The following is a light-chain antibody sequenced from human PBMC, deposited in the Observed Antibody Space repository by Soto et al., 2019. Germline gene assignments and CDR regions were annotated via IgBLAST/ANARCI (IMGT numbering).Light chain of an antibody. V-gene: IGKV3-20*01. CDR2: GAS. J-gene: IGKJ2*01. CDR1: QSVSSSY. Sequence: EIVLTQSPGTLSLSPGERATLSCRASQSVSSSYLAWYQQKPGQAPGLLIYGASSRATSIPDRFSGSGSGTDFPLTISRLEPEDFAVYYCQQYGSSPPYTFGQGTKLEIK. CDR3: QQYGSSPPYT.